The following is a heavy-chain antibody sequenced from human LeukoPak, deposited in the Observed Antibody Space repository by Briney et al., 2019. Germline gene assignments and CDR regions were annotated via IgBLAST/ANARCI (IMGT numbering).Heavy chain of an antibody. D-gene: IGHD2-2*01. Sequence: PSETLSLTCTVSGGSISSSSYYWGWIRQPPGKGLEWIGSIYYSGSTYYNPSLKSRVTISVDTSKNQFSLKLSSVTAADTAVYYCARDCSTSYSPSYNWFDPWGQGTLVTVSS. V-gene: IGHV4-39*07. CDR1: GGSISSSSYY. CDR3: ARDCSTSYSPSYNWFDP. J-gene: IGHJ5*02. CDR2: IYYSGST.